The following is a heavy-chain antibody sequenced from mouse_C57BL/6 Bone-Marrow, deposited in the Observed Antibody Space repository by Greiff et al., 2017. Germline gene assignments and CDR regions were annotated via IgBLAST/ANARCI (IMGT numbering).Heavy chain of an antibody. J-gene: IGHJ2*01. D-gene: IGHD3-2*02. CDR3: AREELRPYYFDY. CDR2: LDPSDSCT. V-gene: IGHV1-69*01. CDR1: GYTFTSYW. Sequence: QVQLQQPGAELVMPGASVKLSCKASGYTFTSYWMPWVKQRPGQGLEWIGELDPSDSCTNYNQKFKGKSTLTGDKSSSTAYMQLISLTSEDSAVYYCAREELRPYYFDYWGQGTTLTVSS.